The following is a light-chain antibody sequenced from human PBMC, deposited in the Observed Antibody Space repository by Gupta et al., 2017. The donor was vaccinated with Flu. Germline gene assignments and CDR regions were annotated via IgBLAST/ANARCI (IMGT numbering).Light chain of an antibody. Sequence: QSALTQPASVSGSPGQSITISCTGTSSDVGSYTLVSWYQQHPGKAPKLMIYEGSKRPSGVSNRFSGSKSGNTAALTISGCQAEDEADYYCCAYAGRHVVFGGGTKLTVL. J-gene: IGLJ2*01. CDR2: EGS. V-gene: IGLV2-23*01. CDR1: SSDVGSYTL. CDR3: CAYAGRHVV.